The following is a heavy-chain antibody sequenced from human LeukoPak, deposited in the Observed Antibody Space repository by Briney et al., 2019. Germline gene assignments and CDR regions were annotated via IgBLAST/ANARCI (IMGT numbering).Heavy chain of an antibody. Sequence: SETLSLTCAVYGGSFSGYYWRWLRQPPGKGLEWIGEINHSRSTNYNPSLKSRVTISVDTSKNQFSLKLSSVTAADTAVYDGPSGLWQYGHDYWGQRTLVTVS. J-gene: IGHJ4*02. CDR1: GGSFSGYY. CDR3: PSGLWQYGHDY. V-gene: IGHV4-34*01. D-gene: IGHD4/OR15-4a*01. CDR2: INHSRST.